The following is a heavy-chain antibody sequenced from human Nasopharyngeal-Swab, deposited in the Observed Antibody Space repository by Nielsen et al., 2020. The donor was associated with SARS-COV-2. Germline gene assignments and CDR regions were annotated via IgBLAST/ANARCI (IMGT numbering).Heavy chain of an antibody. Sequence: SQTLSLTRGVSGGSFTGYYWTWIREPPGKGLEWIGEITESGNTNYNPSLKSRLTISIETSKNQFPLKVWSVTGADAAVYYCARGRQRFITPFYYYGMDVWGQGTTVTVSS. V-gene: IGHV4-34*01. J-gene: IGHJ6*02. D-gene: IGHD3-10*01. CDR1: GGSFTGYY. CDR2: ITESGNT. CDR3: ARGRQRFITPFYYYGMDV.